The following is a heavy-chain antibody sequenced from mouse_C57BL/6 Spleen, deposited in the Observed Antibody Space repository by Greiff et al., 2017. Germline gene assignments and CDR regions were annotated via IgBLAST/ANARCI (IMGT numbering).Heavy chain of an antibody. Sequence: QVQLQQPGAELVKPGASVKLSCKASGYTFTSYWMHWVKQRPGQGLEWIGIIHPNSGSTNYNEKFKSKATLTVDTSSSTAYMQLSSLTSEDSAVYYGARDCPREAMDYGGQGTSLTVSS. CDR2: IHPNSGST. CDR1: GYTFTSYW. CDR3: ARDCPREAMDY. V-gene: IGHV1-64*01. D-gene: IGHD3-3*01. J-gene: IGHJ4*01.